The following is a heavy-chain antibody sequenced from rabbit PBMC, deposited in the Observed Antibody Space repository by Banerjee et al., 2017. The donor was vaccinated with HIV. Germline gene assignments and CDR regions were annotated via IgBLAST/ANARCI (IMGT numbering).Heavy chain of an antibody. CDR3: ARDLGGSSDL. V-gene: IGHV1S40*01. D-gene: IGHD8-1*01. CDR1: GFDFSSNA. CDR2: SYAGSSGST. Sequence: QSLEESGGDLVQPEGSLTLTCKASGFDFSSNAMCWVRQAPGKGLEWIACSYAGSSGSTYYASWAKGRFTISKTSSTTVTLQMTSLTAADTTTYFCARDLGGSSDLWGQGTLVTVS. J-gene: IGHJ3*01.